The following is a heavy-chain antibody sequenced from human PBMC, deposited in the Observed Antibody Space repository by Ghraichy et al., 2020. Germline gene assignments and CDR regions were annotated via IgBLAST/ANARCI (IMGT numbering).Heavy chain of an antibody. Sequence: GGSLRLSCAASGFTFSGYWMTWVRQAPGRGLEWVAIINQDGSAKYYVDFVKGRFTLSRDNAKNSLYLQMNSLRAEDTAVYYCARSVDHGNSGYFYPWGQGTPVTVSS. CDR1: GFTFSGYW. V-gene: IGHV3-7*03. J-gene: IGHJ5*02. CDR3: ARSVDHGNSGYFYP. D-gene: IGHD3-22*01. CDR2: INQDGSAK.